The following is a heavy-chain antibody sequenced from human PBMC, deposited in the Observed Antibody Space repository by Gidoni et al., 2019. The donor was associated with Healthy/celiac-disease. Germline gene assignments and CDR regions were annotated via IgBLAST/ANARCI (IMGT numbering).Heavy chain of an antibody. D-gene: IGHD5-12*01. J-gene: IGHJ6*04. CDR3: ARGRERWLPFGGMDV. Sequence: EVQLVESGGGVVQPGGSLRLSCAASGFTCSTYSMNWVRQAPGKGLEWVSYISSSSSTVYYADSVKGRFTISRDNAKNSLSLQMNSLRDEDTAVYYCARGRERWLPFGGMDVWGKGTTVTVSS. CDR1: GFTCSTYS. CDR2: ISSSSSTV. V-gene: IGHV3-48*02.